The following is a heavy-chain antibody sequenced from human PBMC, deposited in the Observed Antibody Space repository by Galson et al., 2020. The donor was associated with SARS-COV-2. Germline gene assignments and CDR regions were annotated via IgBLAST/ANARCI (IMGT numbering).Heavy chain of an antibody. J-gene: IGHJ6*02. CDR1: GYTFTSYG. CDR3: ARQRGAHYYDGMDV. Sequence: ASVKVSCKASGYTFTSYGISWVRQAPGQGLEWMGWISAYNGNTNYAQKLQGSVTMTTDTSTSTAYMELRSLRSDDTAVYYCARQRGAHYYDGMDVWGQGTTVTVSS. V-gene: IGHV1-18*04. CDR2: ISAYNGNT.